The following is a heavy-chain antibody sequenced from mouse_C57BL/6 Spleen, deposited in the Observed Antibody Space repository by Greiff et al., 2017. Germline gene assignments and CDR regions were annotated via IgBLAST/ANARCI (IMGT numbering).Heavy chain of an antibody. V-gene: IGHV1-82*01. J-gene: IGHJ3*01. CDR2: IYPGDGDT. CDR1: GYAFSSSW. CDR3: AMAHYYGSGDVGFAY. D-gene: IGHD1-1*01. Sequence: QVHVKQSGPELVKPGASVKISCKASGYAFSSSWMNWVKQRPGKGLEWIGRIYPGDGDTNYNGKFKGKATRTADKSSSTAYMQLSSLTSEDSAVYFCAMAHYYGSGDVGFAYWGKGTLVTVSA.